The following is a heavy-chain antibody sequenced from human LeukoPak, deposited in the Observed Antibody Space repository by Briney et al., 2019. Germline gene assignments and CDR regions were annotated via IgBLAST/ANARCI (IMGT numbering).Heavy chain of an antibody. CDR2: IYPSGST. CDR3: ARATNGGYSYIFDY. J-gene: IGHJ4*02. D-gene: IGHD5-18*01. V-gene: IGHV4-4*09. Sequence: SETLSLTCSVSDGSINSYYWNWIRQPPGKGLEWIGYIYPSGSTYYNPSLQSRVTISVDRSRNQFSLRLSSVTAADTAVYFCARATNGGYSYIFDYWGQGTLVTVSS. CDR1: DGSINSYY.